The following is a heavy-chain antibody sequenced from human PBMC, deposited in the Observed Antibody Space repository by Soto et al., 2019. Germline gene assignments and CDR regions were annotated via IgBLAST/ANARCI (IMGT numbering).Heavy chain of an antibody. Sequence: QITLKESGPTLVKPTQSLTLTCTFSGCSLSTSGVGVGWIRQPPGKALEWLALIYWDDDKRYSPSLKSRLTITKDTSKNQVVLTMTNMDPVDTATYYCAHSLGMATIPAFDYWGQGTLVTVSS. V-gene: IGHV2-5*02. J-gene: IGHJ4*02. CDR3: AHSLGMATIPAFDY. CDR1: GCSLSTSGVG. D-gene: IGHD7-27*01. CDR2: IYWDDDK.